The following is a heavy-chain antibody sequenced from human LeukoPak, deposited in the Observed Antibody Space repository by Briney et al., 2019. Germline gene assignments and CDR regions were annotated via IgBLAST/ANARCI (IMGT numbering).Heavy chain of an antibody. J-gene: IGHJ4*02. CDR1: GFTFSSNW. CDR2: INSDGSST. CDR3: AREGVTDFDY. Sequence: GGSLRLSCAASGFTFSSNWMHWVRQAPGKGLAWVSRINSDGSSTDYADSVKGRFTISRDNAKNSLYLQMNSLRAEDTAVYYCAREGVTDFDYWGQGTLVTVSS. D-gene: IGHD2-21*02. V-gene: IGHV3-74*01.